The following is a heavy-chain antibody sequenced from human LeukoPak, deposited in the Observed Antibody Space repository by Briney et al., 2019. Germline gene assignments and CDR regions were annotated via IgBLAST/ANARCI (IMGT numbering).Heavy chain of an antibody. CDR2: MNSNTGNT. Sequence: ASVEVSCKASGYTFGSYEINWVRQATGQGPEWMGWMNSNTGNTGYAQKFQGRVTMTRNTSITTAYMELSSLRSEDTAVYYCARRVGYYYYMDVWGKGTTVTVSS. CDR3: ARRVGYYYYMDV. J-gene: IGHJ6*03. V-gene: IGHV1-8*01. CDR1: GYTFGSYE.